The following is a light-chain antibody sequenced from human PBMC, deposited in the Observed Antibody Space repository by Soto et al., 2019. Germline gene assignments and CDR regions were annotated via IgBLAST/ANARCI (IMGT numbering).Light chain of an antibody. Sequence: EIVFTQSPATLSLSPGERATLSCRASQSVSSYLAWYQQKPGQAPRLLIYATSNRATGIPDRFSGSGSGTDFTLPISRLEPDDFAVYYCQQYGSSATFGPGTKA. V-gene: IGKV3-20*01. J-gene: IGKJ1*01. CDR3: QQYGSSAT. CDR2: ATS. CDR1: QSVSSY.